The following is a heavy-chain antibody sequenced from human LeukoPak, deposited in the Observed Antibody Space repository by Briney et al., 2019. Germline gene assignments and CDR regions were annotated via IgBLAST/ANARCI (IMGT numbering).Heavy chain of an antibody. V-gene: IGHV4-59*08. CDR3: ARLGPQYSYGSDWYFDL. CDR1: GGSISSYY. J-gene: IGHJ2*01. D-gene: IGHD5-18*01. Sequence: PSETLSLTCTVSGGSISSYYWSWIRQPPGKGLEWIGYIYYSGSTNYNPSLKSRVTISVDTSKNQFSLKLSSVTAADTAVYYCARLGPQYSYGSDWYFDLWGRGTLVTVSS. CDR2: IYYSGST.